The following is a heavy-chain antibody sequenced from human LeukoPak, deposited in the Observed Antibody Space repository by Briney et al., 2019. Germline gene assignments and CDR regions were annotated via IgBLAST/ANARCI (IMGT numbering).Heavy chain of an antibody. J-gene: IGHJ4*02. CDR3: ARARLALFDY. CDR1: GGSFSGYY. Sequence: SETLSLTCAVYGGSFSGYYWSWIRQPPGKGLEWIGEINHSGSTNYNPSLKSRVTISVDTSKNQFSLKLSSVTAADTAVYYCARARLALFDYWGQGTLVTVSS. CDR2: INHSGST. D-gene: IGHD6-19*01. V-gene: IGHV4-34*01.